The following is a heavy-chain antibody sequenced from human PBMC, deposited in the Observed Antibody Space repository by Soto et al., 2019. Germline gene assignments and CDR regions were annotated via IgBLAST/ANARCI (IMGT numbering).Heavy chain of an antibody. V-gene: IGHV3-23*01. D-gene: IGHD3-10*01. CDR1: GFTFSSYA. J-gene: IGHJ6*02. CDR2: ISGSGGST. CDR3: AKGTRILWFGELFDGMDV. Sequence: GSLRLSCAASGFTFSSYAMSWVRQAPGKGLEWVSAISGSGGSTYYADSVKGRFTISRDNSKNTLYLQMNSLRAEDTAVYYCAKGTRILWFGELFDGMDVWGQGTTVTVSS.